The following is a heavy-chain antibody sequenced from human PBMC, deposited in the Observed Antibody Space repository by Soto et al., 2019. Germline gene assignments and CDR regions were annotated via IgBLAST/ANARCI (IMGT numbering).Heavy chain of an antibody. Sequence: QVQLVESGGGAVQPGRSLRLSCAASGFTFSNYGMHWVRQAPGKGLEWVAGISYDGSHKYYADSVKGRFTISRDNSKKILSLQMNSLRGDDTAVYYCAKGPRIAVAGLGDSWGQGTLVSVSS. V-gene: IGHV3-30*18. CDR2: ISYDGSHK. CDR3: AKGPRIAVAGLGDS. CDR1: GFTFSNYG. D-gene: IGHD6-19*01. J-gene: IGHJ5*01.